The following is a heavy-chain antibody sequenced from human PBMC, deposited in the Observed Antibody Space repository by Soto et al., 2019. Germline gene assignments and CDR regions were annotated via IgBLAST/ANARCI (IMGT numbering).Heavy chain of an antibody. V-gene: IGHV4-39*01. CDR3: ARRHIASPRAWVYYYGMDV. CDR1: SGSISSSSYY. J-gene: IGHJ6*02. Sequence: ETLSLTCTVSSGSISSSSYYWGWIRQPPGKGLEWIGSIYYSGSTYYNPSLKSRVTISVDTSKNQFSLKLSSVTAADTAVYYCARRHIASPRAWVYYYGMDVWGQGTTVTVSS. D-gene: IGHD5-12*01. CDR2: IYYSGST.